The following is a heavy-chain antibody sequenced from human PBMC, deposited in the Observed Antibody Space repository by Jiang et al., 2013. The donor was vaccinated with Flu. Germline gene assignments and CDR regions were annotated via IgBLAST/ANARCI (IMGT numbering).Heavy chain of an antibody. V-gene: IGHV3-9*01. Sequence: TFHDHAMHWVRASSREGPGVGSSGISWNSGSIGYADSVKGRFTISSDSAKNSLFLQMNSLRAEDTALYYCARGVVRTLYYFDYWGQGTLVTVSS. CDR2: ISWNSGSI. CDR1: TFHDHA. J-gene: IGHJ4*02. D-gene: IGHD2-15*01. CDR3: ARGVVRTLYYFDY.